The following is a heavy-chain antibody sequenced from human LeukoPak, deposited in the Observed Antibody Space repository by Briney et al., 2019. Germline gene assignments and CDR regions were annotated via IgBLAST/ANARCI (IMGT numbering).Heavy chain of an antibody. CDR3: ARWWYYECSGQGGAFDI. J-gene: IGHJ3*02. D-gene: IGHD3-22*01. CDR1: GFTFSDYD. Sequence: PGGSLRLSCVASGFTFSDYDMHWVRQATGERLEWVSSITTAGKTYYPASVKGRFTISRENAKNSFYLQMNSLGAGDTAVYYCARWWYYECSGQGGAFDIWGQGTMVTVSS. V-gene: IGHV3-13*01. CDR2: ITTAGKT.